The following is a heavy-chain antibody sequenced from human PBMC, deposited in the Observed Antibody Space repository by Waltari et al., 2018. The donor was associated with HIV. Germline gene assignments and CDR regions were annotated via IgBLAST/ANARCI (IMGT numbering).Heavy chain of an antibody. CDR3: AKGASGWSPGY. J-gene: IGHJ4*02. CDR1: GFTFSSYG. CDR2: ISYYGDNK. Sequence: GVVQPGRSLRLSCAASGFTFSSYGMHWVRQAPGKGLEWVAVISYYGDNKYYADSVKGRFTISRDNSKNTLYLQMNSLRVEDTAVYYCAKGASGWSPGYWGQGTLVTVSS. V-gene: IGHV3-30*18. D-gene: IGHD6-19*01.